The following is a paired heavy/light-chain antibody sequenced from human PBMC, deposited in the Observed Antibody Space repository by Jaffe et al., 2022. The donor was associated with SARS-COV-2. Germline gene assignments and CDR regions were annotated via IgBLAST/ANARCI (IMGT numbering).Heavy chain of an antibody. D-gene: IGHD2-2*01. CDR1: GYTFTNYG. Sequence: QVQLVQSGAEVKKPGASVKVSCKASGYTFTNYGITWVRQARGRGLEWMGWVSAYNGNTDYAQKFQGRLTMTTDTSTSTAYMELRSLRSDDTALYYCARDTPRPYQLLSNGLDVWGQGTTVTVSS. CDR3: ARDTPRPYQLLSNGLDV. V-gene: IGHV1-18*01. CDR2: VSAYNGNT. J-gene: IGHJ6*02.
Light chain of an antibody. CDR1: QSVGSS. V-gene: IGKV3-15*01. J-gene: IGKJ1*01. CDR3: QEYDNWPPWT. Sequence: EIVMTQSPATLSVSPGERATLSCRASQSVGSSLAWYQQKPGQAPRLLIYGATTRATGIPARFSGSGSATEFTLTISSLQSEDFAVYYCQEYDNWPPWTFGQGTKVEIK. CDR2: GAT.